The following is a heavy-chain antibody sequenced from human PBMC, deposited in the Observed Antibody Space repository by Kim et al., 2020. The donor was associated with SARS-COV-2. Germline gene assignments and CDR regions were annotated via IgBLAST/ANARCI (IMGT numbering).Heavy chain of an antibody. D-gene: IGHD3-9*01. Sequence: SVKGRFTISRDNSKNTRYLQMNSLGAEDTAVYYCASSRLDGDYYYGMDVWGQGTTVTVSS. V-gene: IGHV3-30*01. J-gene: IGHJ6*02. CDR3: ASSRLDGDYYYGMDV.